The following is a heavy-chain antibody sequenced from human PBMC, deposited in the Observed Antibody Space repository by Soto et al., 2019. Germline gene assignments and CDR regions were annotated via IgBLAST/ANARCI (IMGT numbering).Heavy chain of an antibody. V-gene: IGHV4-30-4*02. Sequence: SETLSLTCSVSGASIGSGDDYWTWIRQSPGKGLEWIGYISDSGSTFYNPSLRSRLTIALDTSKNHFSLKLSSVTAADTAVYYCAKYYDSSGPDYGMDVWGQGTTVTVSS. CDR2: ISDSGST. D-gene: IGHD3-22*01. CDR3: AKYYDSSGPDYGMDV. J-gene: IGHJ6*02. CDR1: GASIGSGDDY.